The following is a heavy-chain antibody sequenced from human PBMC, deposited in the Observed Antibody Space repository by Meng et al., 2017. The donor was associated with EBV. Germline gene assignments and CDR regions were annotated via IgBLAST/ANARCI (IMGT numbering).Heavy chain of an antibody. CDR3: ASESGRGFTPDY. D-gene: IGHD3-10*01. CDR2: LIPMVGAP. Sequence: QVQLLQFGAEVKKPGSSVKVSCRTSGGTFRSDAVSWVRQAPGQVLEWMGGLIPMVGAPHYAQKFQGRVTIIADESTSTHSMELNSLRSEDTAMYYCASESGRGFTPDYWGQGTLVTVSS. CDR1: GGTFRSDA. V-gene: IGHV1-69*01. J-gene: IGHJ4*02.